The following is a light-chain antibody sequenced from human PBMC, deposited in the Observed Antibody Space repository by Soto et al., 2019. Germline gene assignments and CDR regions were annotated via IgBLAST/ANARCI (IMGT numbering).Light chain of an antibody. CDR2: DVG. CDR1: TSDVGRYNY. J-gene: IGLJ1*01. CDR3: NSFTTSTTYV. Sequence: QSVLTQPASVSGSPGQSISISCTGTTSDVGRYNYVSWYQQHPGKAPKLMIYDVGYRPSWVSNRFSGSKSGITASLTISGLQADDEADYSCNSFTTSTTYVFGTGTKVTVL. V-gene: IGLV2-14*03.